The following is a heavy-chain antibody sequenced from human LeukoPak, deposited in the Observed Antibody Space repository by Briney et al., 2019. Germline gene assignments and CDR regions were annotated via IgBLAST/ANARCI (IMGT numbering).Heavy chain of an antibody. D-gene: IGHD1-26*01. CDR2: IYYSGST. V-gene: IGHV4-39*01. J-gene: IGHJ3*02. Sequence: MPSETLFLTCTVSGGSISSSSYYWGWIRQPPGKGLEWIGSIYYSGSTYYNPSLKSRVTISVDTSKNQFSLRLGSVTAADTAVYYCARHHGVGAMGIDAFDIWGQGTMVTVSS. CDR1: GGSISSSSYY. CDR3: ARHHGVGAMGIDAFDI.